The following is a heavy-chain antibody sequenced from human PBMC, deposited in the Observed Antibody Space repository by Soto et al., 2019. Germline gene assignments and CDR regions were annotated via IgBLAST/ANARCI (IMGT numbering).Heavy chain of an antibody. CDR3: ARAELGYCSSTSCYALYYYYYGMDV. D-gene: IGHD2-2*01. J-gene: IGHJ6*02. Sequence: QVQLQESGPGLVKPSETLSLTCTVSGGSISSHYWSWIRQPAGKGLEWIGRIYASGSTNYNPSLKSRVTMSLDTSRNQFSLKLTSVTAADTAMYYCARAELGYCSSTSCYALYYYYYGMDVWGQGTTVTVSS. CDR2: IYASGST. V-gene: IGHV4-4*07. CDR1: GGSISSHY.